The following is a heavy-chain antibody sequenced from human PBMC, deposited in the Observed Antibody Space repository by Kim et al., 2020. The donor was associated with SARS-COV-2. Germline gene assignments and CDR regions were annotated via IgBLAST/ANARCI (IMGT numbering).Heavy chain of an antibody. CDR1: GYSFTSYW. V-gene: IGHV5-51*01. CDR3: ARPRGEGGNNDAFDI. D-gene: IGHD2-15*01. CDR2: IYPGDSDT. J-gene: IGHJ3*02. Sequence: GESLKISCKGSGYSFTSYWIGWVRQMPGKGLEWMGIIYPGDSDTRYSPSFQGQVTISADKSISTAYLQWSSLKASDTAMYYCARPRGEGGNNDAFDIWGQGTMVTVSS.